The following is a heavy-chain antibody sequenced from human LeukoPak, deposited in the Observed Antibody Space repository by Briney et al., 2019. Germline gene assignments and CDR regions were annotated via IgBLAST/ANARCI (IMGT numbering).Heavy chain of an antibody. CDR3: AKGYYDILTAGLGYFDY. CDR2: ISGSGGST. Sequence: GGSLRLSCAASGFTFSSYAMSWVRQAPGKGLEWVSAISGSGGSTYYADSVKGRFTISRDNSKNTLYLQMNSLRAGDTAVYYCAKGYYDILTAGLGYFDYWGQGTLVTVSS. D-gene: IGHD3-9*01. CDR1: GFTFSSYA. V-gene: IGHV3-23*01. J-gene: IGHJ4*02.